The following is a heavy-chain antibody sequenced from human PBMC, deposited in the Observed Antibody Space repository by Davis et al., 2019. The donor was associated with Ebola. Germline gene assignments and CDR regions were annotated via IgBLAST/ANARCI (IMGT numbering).Heavy chain of an antibody. J-gene: IGHJ3*01. CDR3: ANYIQRGAFDV. D-gene: IGHD5-18*01. CDR1: GFTFNTYS. Sequence: GESLKISCAASGFTFNTYSMNWVRQAPGKGLEWVSTISGSGATTYYADSVRGRFTISRDNSRSTLYLQMNALRAEDTAVYYCANYIQRGAFDVWGQGTVVTVSS. V-gene: IGHV3-23*01. CDR2: ISGSGATT.